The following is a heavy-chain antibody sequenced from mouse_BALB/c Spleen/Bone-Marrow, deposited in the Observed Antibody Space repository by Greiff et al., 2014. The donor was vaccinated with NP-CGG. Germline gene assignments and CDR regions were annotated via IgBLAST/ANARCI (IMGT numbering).Heavy chain of an antibody. Sequence: EVKLVESGAELVKPGASVKLSCTASGFNIKDTYMHWVKQRPEQGLEWIGRIDPANGNTKYDPKFQGKATITADTSSYTAYLQLSSLTSEDTAVYYCANYYYGSSHGFAYWGQGTLVTVSA. V-gene: IGHV14-3*02. CDR1: GFNIKDTY. CDR2: IDPANGNT. CDR3: ANYYYGSSHGFAY. D-gene: IGHD1-1*01. J-gene: IGHJ3*01.